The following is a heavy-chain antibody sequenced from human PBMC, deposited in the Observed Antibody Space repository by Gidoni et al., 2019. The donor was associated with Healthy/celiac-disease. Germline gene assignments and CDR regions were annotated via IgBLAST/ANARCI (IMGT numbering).Heavy chain of an antibody. CDR1: GGTFSSYA. Sequence: QVQLVQSGAEVKKPGSSVKVSCKASGGTFSSYAISWVRQAPGQGLEWMGGIIPIFGTANYAQKFQGRVTITADESTSTAYMELSSLRSEDTAVYYCGASSYRPKQPLNWFDPWGQGTLVTVSS. V-gene: IGHV1-69*01. J-gene: IGHJ5*02. D-gene: IGHD3-16*02. CDR3: GASSYRPKQPLNWFDP. CDR2: IIPIFGTA.